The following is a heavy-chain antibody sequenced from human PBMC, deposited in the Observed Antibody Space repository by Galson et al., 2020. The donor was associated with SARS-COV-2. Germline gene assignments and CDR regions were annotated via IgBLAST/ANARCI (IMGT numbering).Heavy chain of an antibody. CDR3: AKDLAANGYYYYGMDV. J-gene: IGHJ6*02. D-gene: IGHD2-15*01. V-gene: IGHV3-23*01. CDR2: ISGSGGST. Sequence: GGSLRLSCAASGFTFSSYAMSWVRQAPGKGLEWVSAISGSGGSTYYADSVKGRFTISRDNSKNTLYLQMNSLRAEDTAVYYCAKDLAANGYYYYGMDVWGQGTTVTVSS. CDR1: GFTFSSYA.